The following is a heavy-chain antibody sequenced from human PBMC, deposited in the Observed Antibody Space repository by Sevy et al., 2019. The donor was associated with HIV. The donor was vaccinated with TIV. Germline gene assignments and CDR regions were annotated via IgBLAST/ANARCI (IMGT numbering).Heavy chain of an antibody. CDR1: GFTVSSNF. Sequence: GGSLRVSCTVSGFTVSSNFISWVRQAPGKGLEWVSVIWLTGATYYADSVKGRFTISRDNSKNTVYLDMNSLRAEDTVVYYCARGKHVSDYYGGFDYWGQGTLVTVSS. J-gene: IGHJ4*02. V-gene: IGHV3-53*01. CDR3: ARGKHVSDYYGGFDY. D-gene: IGHD3-3*01. CDR2: IWLTGAT.